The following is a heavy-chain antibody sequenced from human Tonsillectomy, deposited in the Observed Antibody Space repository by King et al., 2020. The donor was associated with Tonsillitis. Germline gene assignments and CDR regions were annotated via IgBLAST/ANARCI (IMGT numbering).Heavy chain of an antibody. CDR3: ATPWAGADYVDY. CDR2: AYHSGSP. D-gene: IGHD6-19*01. CDR1: GDSISSTTYT. Sequence: QLQESGPGLVKPSETLSLTCTVSGDSISSTTYTFVWLRQPPGKGLEWIGTAYHSGSPTYKPSLRSRVTISVDASMTQFSLRLTYVTAADTAVYYCATPWAGADYVDYWGKGTLVTVSS. J-gene: IGHJ4*02. V-gene: IGHV4-39*01.